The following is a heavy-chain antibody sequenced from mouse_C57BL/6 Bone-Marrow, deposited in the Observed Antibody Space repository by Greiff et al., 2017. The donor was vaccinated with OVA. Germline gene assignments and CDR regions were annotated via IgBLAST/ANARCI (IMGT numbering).Heavy chain of an antibody. Sequence: VQLQQSGPELVKPGASVKISCQASGYSFTDYNMNWVKQSNGKSLEWIGVINPNYGTTSYNQKFKGKATLTVDQSSITAYMQLNSLTSEDSAVYYCAFYYGSSYRYFDVWGTGTTVTVSS. CDR3: AFYYGSSYRYFDV. J-gene: IGHJ1*03. V-gene: IGHV1-39*01. D-gene: IGHD1-1*01. CDR1: GYSFTDYN. CDR2: INPNYGTT.